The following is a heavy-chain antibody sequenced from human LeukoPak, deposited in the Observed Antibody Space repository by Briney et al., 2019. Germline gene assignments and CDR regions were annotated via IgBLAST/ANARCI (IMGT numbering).Heavy chain of an antibody. CDR3: ARAPYYDSSGYLDY. Sequence: GGSLRLSCAASGFPFTTDALHWVRQAPGKGLEWVALMSYDGTNKFYGRSVRGRFTISIDKSKNILYLQMDSLGIEDTAVYYCARAPYYDSSGYLDYWGQGTLVTVSS. V-gene: IGHV3-30-3*01. D-gene: IGHD3-22*01. CDR1: GFPFTTDA. CDR2: MSYDGTNK. J-gene: IGHJ4*02.